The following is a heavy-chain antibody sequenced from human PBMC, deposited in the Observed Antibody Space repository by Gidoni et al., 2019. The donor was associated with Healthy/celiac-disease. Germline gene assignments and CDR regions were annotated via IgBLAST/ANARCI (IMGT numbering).Heavy chain of an antibody. CDR3: AREEA. Sequence: QVQLVESGGGVVQPGRSLSLSCAASGFTFSSYAMHWVRQAPGKGLEWVAVISYDGSNKYYADSVKGRFTISRDNSKNTLYLQMNSLRAEDTAVYYCAREEAWGQGTLVTVSS. J-gene: IGHJ5*02. CDR2: ISYDGSNK. CDR1: GFTFSSYA. V-gene: IGHV3-30*04.